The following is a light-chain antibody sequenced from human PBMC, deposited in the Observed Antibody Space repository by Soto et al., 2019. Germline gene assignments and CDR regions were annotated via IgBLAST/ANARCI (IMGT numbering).Light chain of an antibody. CDR3: ASWDDSLSGVV. J-gene: IGLJ2*01. V-gene: IGLV1-47*01. CDR1: NSNVGSYY. Sequence: QSVLTQPPSASGTPGQRVTLSCSGSNSNVGSYYVYWYQQLPGTAPKLLIYRANQRPSGVPDRFSGSKSGTSASLAISGLRSEDEADYYCASWDDSLSGVVFGGGTKLTVL. CDR2: RAN.